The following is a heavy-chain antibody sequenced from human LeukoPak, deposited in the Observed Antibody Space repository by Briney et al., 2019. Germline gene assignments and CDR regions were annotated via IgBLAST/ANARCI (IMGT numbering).Heavy chain of an antibody. Sequence: ASVKVSCKASGGTFSSYAISWVRQAPGQGLEWMGRIIPILGIANYAQKFQGRVTITTDESTSTAYMELSSLRSEDTAVYYCARRREKYYFDYWGQGTLVTVSS. CDR2: IIPILGIA. CDR1: GGTFSSYA. V-gene: IGHV1-69*04. CDR3: ARRREKYYFDY. J-gene: IGHJ4*02.